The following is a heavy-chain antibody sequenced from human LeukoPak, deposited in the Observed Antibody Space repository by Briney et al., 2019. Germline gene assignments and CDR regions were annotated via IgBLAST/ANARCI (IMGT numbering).Heavy chain of an antibody. D-gene: IGHD1-26*01. J-gene: IGHJ3*02. V-gene: IGHV4-61*05. CDR1: GGSISSSSYY. CDR2: IYYSGTT. CDR3: ARRTTSFDAFDM. Sequence: SETLSLTCSVSGGSISSSSYYWGWIRQPPGKGLEWIGYIYYSGTTNYNPSLKSRVSMSVDTSKNQFSLNLSSVTAADTAVYYCARRTTSFDAFDMWGQGTMVTVSS.